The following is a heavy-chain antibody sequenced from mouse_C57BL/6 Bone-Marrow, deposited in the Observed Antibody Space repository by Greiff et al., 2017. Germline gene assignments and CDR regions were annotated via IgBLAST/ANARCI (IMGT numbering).Heavy chain of an antibody. J-gene: IGHJ1*03. CDR1: GYTFTSDW. D-gene: IGHD2-3*01. Sequence: QVQLQQPGAELVKPGASVKMSCKASGYTFTSDWITWVKQRPGQGLEWIGDIYPGSGSTNYTEKFKSKATLTADTSSSTAYMQLRSLTSEGSAVYYCARGRRWLLQYFDVWGKGTTVTVSS. CDR2: IYPGSGST. CDR3: ARGRRWLLQYFDV. V-gene: IGHV1-55*01.